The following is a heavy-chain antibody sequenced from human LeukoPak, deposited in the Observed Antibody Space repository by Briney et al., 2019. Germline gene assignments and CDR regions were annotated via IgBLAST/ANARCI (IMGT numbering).Heavy chain of an antibody. Sequence: GGSLRLSCAASGFTFSSQWMSWVRQAPGKGLEWVANIKEDGSEKSYVDSVKGRFTISRDNAKNSLYLQMNSLRAEDTAVYYCARAFSWGQGTMVTVSS. CDR2: IKEDGSEK. CDR3: ARAFS. V-gene: IGHV3-7*01. D-gene: IGHD3-16*01. CDR1: GFTFSSQW. J-gene: IGHJ5*02.